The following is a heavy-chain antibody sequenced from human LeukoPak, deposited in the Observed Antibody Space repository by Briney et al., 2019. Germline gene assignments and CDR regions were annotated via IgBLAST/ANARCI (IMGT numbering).Heavy chain of an antibody. D-gene: IGHD3-10*01. CDR1: GFTFSSYA. CDR2: ISYDGSNK. Sequence: GGSLRLSCAASGFTFSSYAMHWVRQAPGKGLEWVAVISYDGSNKYYADSVKGRFTISRDNSKNTLYLQMNSLRAEDTAVYYCARVTLWGSGSYLAYYYMDVWGKGTTVTVSS. CDR3: ARVTLWGSGSYLAYYYMDV. J-gene: IGHJ6*03. V-gene: IGHV3-30*04.